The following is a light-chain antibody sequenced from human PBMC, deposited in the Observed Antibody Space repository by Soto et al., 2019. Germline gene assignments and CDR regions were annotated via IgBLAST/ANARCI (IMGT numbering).Light chain of an antibody. J-gene: IGKJ4*01. CDR2: GAS. Sequence: DIQMTQSPSTLSASVGDRVTITCRASQSISNCLAWHQQKPGKAPNLLIFGASTLQSGVPSRFSGSGSGTDFTLTISSLQPEDFATYYCLQSYRTPLTFGGGTKVDIK. CDR3: LQSYRTPLT. CDR1: QSISNC. V-gene: IGKV1-39*01.